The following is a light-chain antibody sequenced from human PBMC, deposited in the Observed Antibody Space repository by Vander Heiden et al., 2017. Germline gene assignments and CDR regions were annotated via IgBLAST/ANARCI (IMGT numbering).Light chain of an antibody. CDR1: QNINFN. CDR2: GAS. CDR3: QHYNNWPPA. J-gene: IGKJ4*01. Sequence: DIVVTPSPATLSLSPGERATLSCWASQNINFNLAWHQQRPGQAPRLLIYGASTRATGVPDRFSGSGSGTEFTLTISSLQSEDSAVYYCQHYNNWPPAFGGGTKVEIK. V-gene: IGKV3-15*01.